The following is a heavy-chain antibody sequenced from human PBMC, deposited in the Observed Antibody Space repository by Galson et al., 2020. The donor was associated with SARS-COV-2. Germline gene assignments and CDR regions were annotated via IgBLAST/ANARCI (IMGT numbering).Heavy chain of an antibody. V-gene: IGHV3-9*01. CDR3: AKGSYFGVEPDYYYYMDV. J-gene: IGHJ6*03. CDR1: GFTFDDYA. Sequence: SLKISCAASGFTFDDYAMHWVRQAPGKGLEWVSGISWNSGSIGYADSVKGRFTISRDNAKNSLYLQMNSLRAEDTALYYCAKGSYFGVEPDYYYYMDVWGKGTTVTVSS. CDR2: ISWNSGSI. D-gene: IGHD3-3*01.